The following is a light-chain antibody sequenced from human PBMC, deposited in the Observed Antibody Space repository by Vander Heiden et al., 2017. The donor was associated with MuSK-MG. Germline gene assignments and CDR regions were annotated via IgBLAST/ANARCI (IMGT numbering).Light chain of an antibody. Sequence: VLTQSPDILSSSPGDRATLSCRASQSITSDYLAWYRQKPGQAPRLLIYGASFRATGIPDRFSGSGSGRDFTLTIDRLEPEDFAMYYCQQYGSSPVTFGGGTKV. CDR1: QSITSDY. J-gene: IGKJ4*01. V-gene: IGKV3-20*01. CDR2: GAS. CDR3: QQYGSSPVT.